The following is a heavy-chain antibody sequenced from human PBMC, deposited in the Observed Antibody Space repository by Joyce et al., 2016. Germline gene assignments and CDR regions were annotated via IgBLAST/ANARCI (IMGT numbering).Heavy chain of an antibody. CDR1: GGSISRGDSY. V-gene: IGHV4-30-4*01. CDR2: IFYTGST. D-gene: IGHD5-24*01. J-gene: IGHJ3*02. CDR3: ARDRRDRPYENAFDI. Sequence: QVQLQESGPGLVKPSQTLSLTCTVSGGSISRGDSYWSSIRRPPGKGLQWLGYIFYTGSTYYNPSLKSRVTISVATSNNQFSLHLTSVTAADTAVYYCARDRRDRPYENAFDIWGQGTVVTVSS.